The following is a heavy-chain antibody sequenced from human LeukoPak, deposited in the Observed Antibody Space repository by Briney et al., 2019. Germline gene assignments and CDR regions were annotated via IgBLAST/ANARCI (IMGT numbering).Heavy chain of an antibody. CDR2: ISGTGGST. CDR1: GFTFSNDA. D-gene: IGHD4-11*01. CDR3: VKDRL. Sequence: GGTLRLSCAASGFTFSNDAMTWGRHTPGKGQEWVSAISGTGGSTYYADSARGRFTIYSDNPQNTVDLQMNSLRAEDTAVYYCVKDRLWGQGTVVCVFS. V-gene: IGHV3-23*01. J-gene: IGHJ4*02.